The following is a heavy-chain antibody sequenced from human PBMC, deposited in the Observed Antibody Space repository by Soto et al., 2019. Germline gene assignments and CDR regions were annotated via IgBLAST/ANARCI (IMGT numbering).Heavy chain of an antibody. D-gene: IGHD3-22*01. CDR3: ARENDSSGYYRA. CDR2: IYYSGST. V-gene: IGHV4-31*03. CDR1: GGSISSGGYY. Sequence: PSETLSLTCTVSGGSISSGGYYWSWIRRHPGKGLEWIGYIYYSGSTYYNPSPKSRVTISVDTSKNQFSLKLSSVTAADTAVYYCARENDSSGYYRAWGQGTLVTVSS. J-gene: IGHJ4*02.